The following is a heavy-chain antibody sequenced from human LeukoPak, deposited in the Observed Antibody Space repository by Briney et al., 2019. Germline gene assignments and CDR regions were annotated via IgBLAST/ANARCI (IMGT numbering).Heavy chain of an antibody. J-gene: IGHJ4*02. D-gene: IGHD3-3*01. CDR3: AALSDYDFWSDPTWGFFDY. V-gene: IGHV1-58*01. Sequence: GASVKVSCKASGFTFTSSAVQWVRQARGQRLEWIGWIVVGSGNTNYAQKFQERVTITRDMSTSTAYMELSSLRSEDTAVYYCAALSDYDFWSDPTWGFFDYWGQGTLVTVSS. CDR1: GFTFTSSA. CDR2: IVVGSGNT.